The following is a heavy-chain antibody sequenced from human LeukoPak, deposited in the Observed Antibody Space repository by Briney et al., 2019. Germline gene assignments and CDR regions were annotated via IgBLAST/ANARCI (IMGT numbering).Heavy chain of an antibody. Sequence: GGSLSLSCAASAFTFSSYSMNWVRQAPGKGLEWVSSISSSSSYIYYADSVKGRFTISRDNAKNSLYLQMNSLRAEDTAVYYCARDQRDGDYDFDYWGQGTLVTVSS. CDR3: ARDQRDGDYDFDY. V-gene: IGHV3-21*01. D-gene: IGHD4-17*01. CDR1: AFTFSSYS. CDR2: ISSSSSYI. J-gene: IGHJ4*02.